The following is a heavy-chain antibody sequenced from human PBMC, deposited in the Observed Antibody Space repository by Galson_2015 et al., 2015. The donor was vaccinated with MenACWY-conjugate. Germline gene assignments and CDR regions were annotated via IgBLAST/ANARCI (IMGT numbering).Heavy chain of an antibody. D-gene: IGHD6-25*01. CDR3: TRADAAHGDY. V-gene: IGHV2-5*02. CDR1: GFSLSTSGVG. Sequence: PALVKPTQTLTLTCTFSGFSLSTSGVGVGWIRQPPGKALEWLALIYWDDDKRYSPSLRSRLTITKYTSKNHVVLAMTNMDPVDTASDCCTRADAAHGDYSGQGTLVTVSS. CDR2: IYWDDDK. J-gene: IGHJ4*02.